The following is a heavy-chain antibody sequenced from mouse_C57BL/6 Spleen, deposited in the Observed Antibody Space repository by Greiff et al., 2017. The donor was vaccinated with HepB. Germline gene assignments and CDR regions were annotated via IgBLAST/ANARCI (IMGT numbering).Heavy chain of an antibody. Sequence: EVKLMESGGGLVKPGGSLKLSCAASGFTFSDYGMHWVRQAPEKGLEWVAYISSGSSTIYYADTVKGRFTISRDNAKNTLFLHMTSLRSEDTAMYYCATYYSNSAWFAYWGQGTLVTVSA. V-gene: IGHV5-17*01. CDR2: ISSGSSTI. CDR3: ATYYSNSAWFAY. CDR1: GFTFSDYG. J-gene: IGHJ3*01. D-gene: IGHD2-5*01.